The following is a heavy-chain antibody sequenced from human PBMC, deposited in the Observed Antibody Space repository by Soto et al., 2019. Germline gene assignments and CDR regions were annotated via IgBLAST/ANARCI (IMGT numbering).Heavy chain of an antibody. CDR2: IDPSDSYT. J-gene: IGHJ4*02. D-gene: IGHD5-18*01. Sequence: PGESLKISCKGSGYSLTSYWISWVRQMPGKGLEWMGRIDPSDSYTNYSPSFQGHATISADKSISTAYLQWSSLKASDTAMYYCARLFLRGYGKSVDDYWGQGTLVTVSS. V-gene: IGHV5-10-1*01. CDR3: ARLFLRGYGKSVDDY. CDR1: GYSLTSYW.